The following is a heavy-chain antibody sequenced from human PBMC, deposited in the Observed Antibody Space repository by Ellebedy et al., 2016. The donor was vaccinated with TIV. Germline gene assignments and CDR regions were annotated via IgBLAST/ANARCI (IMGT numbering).Heavy chain of an antibody. D-gene: IGHD4-17*01. CDR3: ARWSEVVYDYGDPALDY. V-gene: IGHV1-2*02. J-gene: IGHJ4*02. CDR2: INPNSGGT. CDR1: GYTFTGYY. Sequence: ASVKVSCKASGYTFTGYYMHWVRQAPGQGLEWMGWINPNSGGTNYAQKFQGRVTMTRDTSISTAYMELSRLRSDDTAVYYCARWSEVVYDYGDPALDYWGQGTLVTVSS.